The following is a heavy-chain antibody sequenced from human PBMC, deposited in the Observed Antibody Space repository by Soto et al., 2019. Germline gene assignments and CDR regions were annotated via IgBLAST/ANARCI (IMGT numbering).Heavy chain of an antibody. CDR2: ISSSSSYT. CDR1: GFTFSDYY. D-gene: IGHD3-22*01. CDR3: ARGSKPYYYDSSGSGDLDY. Sequence: GSLRLSCAASGFTFSDYYMSWIRQAPGKGLEWVSYISSSSSYTNYADSVKGRFTISRDNAKNSLYLQMNSLRAEGTAVYYCARGSKPYYYDSSGSGDLDYWGQGTLVTVPS. V-gene: IGHV3-11*06. J-gene: IGHJ4*02.